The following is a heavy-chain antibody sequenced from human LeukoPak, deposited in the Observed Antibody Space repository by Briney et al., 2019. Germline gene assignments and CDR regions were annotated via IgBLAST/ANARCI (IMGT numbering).Heavy chain of an antibody. CDR2: MNPNSGNT. CDR1: VYTFTSYD. V-gene: IGHV1-8*03. J-gene: IGHJ4*02. CDR3: ARGPSWSGFSQPYYFDY. D-gene: IGHD3-3*01. Sequence: ASVRVSFTASVYTFTSYDINWVRQAAGQGLEWMGWMNPNSGNTGYAQKFQGRVTITRNTSISTAYVELSSLRSEDTAVYSCARGPSWSGFSQPYYFDYWVQGTLVTVSS.